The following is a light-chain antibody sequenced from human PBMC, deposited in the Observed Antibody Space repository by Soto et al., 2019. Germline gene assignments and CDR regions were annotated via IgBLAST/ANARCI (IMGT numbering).Light chain of an antibody. CDR2: EVS. Sequence: QSALTQPASVSGSPGQSITISFTGTSSDVGGYNYVSWYQQHPGKAPKLMIYEVSNRPSGVSNRFSGSKSGNTASLTISGLQAEDEADYYCSSYTSSSTRLYVFGTGTKLTVL. CDR3: SSYTSSSTRLYV. J-gene: IGLJ1*01. V-gene: IGLV2-14*01. CDR1: SSDVGGYNY.